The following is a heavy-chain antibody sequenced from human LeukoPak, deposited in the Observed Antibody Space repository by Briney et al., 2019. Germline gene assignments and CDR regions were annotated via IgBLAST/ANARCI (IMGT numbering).Heavy chain of an antibody. J-gene: IGHJ2*01. Sequence: SQTLSLTCAVSGGSISSGGYSWSWIRQPPGKGLEWIGYIYHSGSTYYNPSLKSRVTISVDRYKNQFSLKLSSVTAADTAVYYCARAADDILTGPMYWYFDLWGRGTLVTVSS. CDR3: ARAADDILTGPMYWYFDL. D-gene: IGHD3-9*01. V-gene: IGHV4-30-2*01. CDR2: IYHSGST. CDR1: GGSISSGGYS.